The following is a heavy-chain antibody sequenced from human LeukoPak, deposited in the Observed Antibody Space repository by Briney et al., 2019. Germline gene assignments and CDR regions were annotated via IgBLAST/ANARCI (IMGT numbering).Heavy chain of an antibody. D-gene: IGHD3-22*01. V-gene: IGHV3-7*01. CDR3: ARGNRYYYDSSGYSDY. CDR2: IKQDGSEK. J-gene: IGHJ4*02. CDR1: GSTVSSNY. Sequence: GGSLRLSCAASGSTVSSNYMSWVRQAPGKGLEWVANIKQDGSEKYYVDSVKGRFTISRDNAKNSLYLQMNSLRAEDTAVYYCARGNRYYYDSSGYSDYWGQGTLVTVSS.